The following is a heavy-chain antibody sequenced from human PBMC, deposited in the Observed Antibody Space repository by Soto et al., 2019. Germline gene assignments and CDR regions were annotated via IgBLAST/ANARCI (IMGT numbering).Heavy chain of an antibody. CDR3: ARGNWFDP. Sequence: PSATQSLTCSVSGGSIGGYYWSWVRHPPGKGLEWIGYMYYGGRTNYNPSLKSRVTISVDTSKMQVSLYLQMNSLRAEDTAVYYCARGNWFDPWGQGTLVTVSS. V-gene: IGHV4-59*12. CDR2: MYYGGRT. J-gene: IGHJ5*02. CDR1: GGSIGGYY.